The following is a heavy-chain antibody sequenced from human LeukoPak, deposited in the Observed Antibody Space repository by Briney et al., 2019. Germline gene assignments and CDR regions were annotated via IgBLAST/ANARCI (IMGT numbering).Heavy chain of an antibody. V-gene: IGHV3-30-3*01. J-gene: IGHJ6*02. D-gene: IGHD5-12*01. CDR2: ISYDGSNK. Sequence: GGSLRLSCAASGFTFSSYAMHWVRQAPGKGLEWVAVISYDGSNKYYADSVKGRFTISRDNSKNTLYLQMNSLRAEDTAVYYCAKGVGYGGYPYYYYYGMDVWAKGPRSPSP. CDR1: GFTFSSYA. CDR3: AKGVGYGGYPYYYYYGMDV.